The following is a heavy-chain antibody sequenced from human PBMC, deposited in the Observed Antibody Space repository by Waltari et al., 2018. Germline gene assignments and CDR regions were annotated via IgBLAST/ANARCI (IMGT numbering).Heavy chain of an antibody. D-gene: IGHD2-2*01. CDR3: ARVYVGMERSTNFDY. CDR1: GGSISSGGYY. Sequence: QVQLQESGPGLVKPSQTLSLTCTVSGGSISSGGYYWSWLRQHPGKGLEWIGYIYYSGSTYYNPSLMSRVTISVDTSKNQFSLKLSSVTAADTAVYYCARVYVGMERSTNFDYWGQGTLVTVSS. CDR2: IYYSGST. J-gene: IGHJ4*02. V-gene: IGHV4-31*03.